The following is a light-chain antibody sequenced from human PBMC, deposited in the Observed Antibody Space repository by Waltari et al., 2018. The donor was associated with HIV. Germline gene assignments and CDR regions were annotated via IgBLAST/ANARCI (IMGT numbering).Light chain of an antibody. CDR2: AVN. V-gene: IGLV2-8*01. CDR3: SSYADTNNVL. J-gene: IGLJ3*02. Sequence: QSALTQPPSASGCAGQSVTRPCTGTSRDVGGFYYVSWYQQHPAKAPKLLIYAVNRRPSGVPDRFSGSKSGNTASLTVSGLQTEDEADYYCSSYADTNNVLFGGGTKLTVL. CDR1: SRDVGGFYY.